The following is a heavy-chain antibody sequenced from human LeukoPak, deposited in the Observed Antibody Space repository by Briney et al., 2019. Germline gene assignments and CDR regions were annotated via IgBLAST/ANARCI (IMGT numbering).Heavy chain of an antibody. CDR3: TRDKAPRLPGGAAAVHNWFDP. D-gene: IGHD6-13*01. CDR1: GFTFSSYS. CDR2: ISSSSSYI. J-gene: IGHJ5*02. V-gene: IGHV3-21*01. Sequence: NAGGSLRLSCAASGFTFSSYSMNWVRQAPGKGLEWVASISSSSSYIYYADSVKGRFTISRDNAKNSLYLQMNSLRAEDTAVYYCTRDKAPRLPGGAAAVHNWFDPWGQGTLVTVST.